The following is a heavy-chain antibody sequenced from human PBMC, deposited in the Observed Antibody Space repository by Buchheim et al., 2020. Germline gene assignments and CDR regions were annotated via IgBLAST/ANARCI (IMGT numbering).Heavy chain of an antibody. V-gene: IGHV4-4*02. CDR1: SGSIGSGNW. Sequence: QVQLQESDPGLVKPSGTLSLTCAVSSGSIGSGNWWSWVRQPPGKGLEWIAYIYYSGSSNYNPSLKSRVTISVDKSKNQFSPKLSSVTAADTAVYYCARFTTVAERFDYWGQGTL. CDR3: ARFTTVAERFDY. CDR2: IYYSGSS. D-gene: IGHD4-11*01. J-gene: IGHJ4*02.